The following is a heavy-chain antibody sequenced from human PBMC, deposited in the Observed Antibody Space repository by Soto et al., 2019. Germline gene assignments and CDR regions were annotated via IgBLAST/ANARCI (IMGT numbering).Heavy chain of an antibody. V-gene: IGHV3-23*01. CDR3: VKGYWKGDV. D-gene: IGHD1-1*01. CDR2: ISGSGGSI. CDR1: GFTFSTYA. Sequence: EVQLLESGGGLVQPGGSLRLSCAASGFTFSTYAMNWVRQAPGNRLEGVSAISGSGGSIHYADSVKGPFTISRDNSKNTLYLQMNSLRDEDKSVYHCVKGYWKGDVWGQGTTVPVSS. J-gene: IGHJ6*02.